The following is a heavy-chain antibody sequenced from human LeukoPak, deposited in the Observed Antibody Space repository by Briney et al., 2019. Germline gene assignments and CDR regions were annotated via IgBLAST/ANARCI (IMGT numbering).Heavy chain of an antibody. V-gene: IGHV4-38-2*02. J-gene: IGHJ4*02. CDR1: GYSISRGYY. CDR2: IHHSGRT. D-gene: IGHD2-15*01. Sequence: SETLSLTCDVSGYSISRGYYWGWVRQSPGKGLEWIANIHHSGRTYYNPSLKSRATISVDMSKNQISLKLTSVTAADTAVYHCTRETIRFCSDTDCLQGEFWGQGALVTVSS. CDR3: TRETIRFCSDTDCLQGEF.